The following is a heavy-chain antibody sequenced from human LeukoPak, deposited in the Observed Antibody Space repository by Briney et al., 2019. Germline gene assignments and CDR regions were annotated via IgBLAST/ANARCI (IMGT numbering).Heavy chain of an antibody. J-gene: IGHJ4*02. CDR1: GFPFTSYA. V-gene: IGHV3-64*01. CDR3: ARAVLRTTGTYYFDY. CDR2: ISNNGGST. D-gene: IGHD1-1*01. Sequence: GGSLRLSCAASGFPFTSYAMYWVRQAPGKGLEYVSTISNNGGSTYYANSVKGRFTISRDNSKNTLYLQMSSLRPEDMAVYYCARAVLRTTGTYYFDYWGQGTLVTVSS.